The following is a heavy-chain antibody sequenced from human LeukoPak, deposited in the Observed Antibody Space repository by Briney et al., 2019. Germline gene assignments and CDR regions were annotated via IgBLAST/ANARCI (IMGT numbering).Heavy chain of an antibody. CDR3: ARMRPYDSTGYSPGHYMDV. Sequence: SETLSLTCSVSGGSMYSNYWSWIRQTAGKGVEWIGRFYVGVGPNYNPSFKSRVTMSVDTSKNQLVLKLSAVTAADTAVYYCARMRPYDSTGYSPGHYMDVWGKGTTVTVYS. V-gene: IGHV4-4*07. J-gene: IGHJ6*03. D-gene: IGHD3-22*01. CDR2: FYVGVGP. CDR1: GGSMYSNY.